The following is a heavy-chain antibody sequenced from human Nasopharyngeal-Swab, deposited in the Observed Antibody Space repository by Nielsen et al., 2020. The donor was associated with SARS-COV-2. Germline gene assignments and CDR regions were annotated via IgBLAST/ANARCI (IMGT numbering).Heavy chain of an antibody. CDR1: GFSLTTSGMC. CDR2: IDWEDDK. V-gene: IGHV2-70*17. D-gene: IGHD6-19*01. CDR3: ARTPNGALAGPGAFSFDY. Sequence: SGPTLVKPTQTLTLTCTFSGFSLTTSGMCVSWIRQAPGKAPEWLARIDWEDDKFYATSLGRRLTISKATSKKQVVLNMANMDPVDTATYFCARTPNGALAGPGAFSFDYWGQGSLVTVSS. J-gene: IGHJ4*02.